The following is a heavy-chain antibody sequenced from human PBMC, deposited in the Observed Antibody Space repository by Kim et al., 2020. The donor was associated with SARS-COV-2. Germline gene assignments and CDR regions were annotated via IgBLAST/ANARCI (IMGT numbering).Heavy chain of an antibody. CDR2: INTNTGNP. CDR3: ARDASVITIFGVVMIEPFYFDY. J-gene: IGHJ4*02. CDR1: GYTFTSYA. D-gene: IGHD3-3*01. Sequence: ASVKVSCKASGYTFTSYAMNWVRQAPGQGLEWMGWINTNTGNPTYAQGFTGRFVFSLDTSVSTAYLQISSLKAEDTAVYYCARDASVITIFGVVMIEPFYFDYWGQGTLVTVSS. V-gene: IGHV7-4-1*02.